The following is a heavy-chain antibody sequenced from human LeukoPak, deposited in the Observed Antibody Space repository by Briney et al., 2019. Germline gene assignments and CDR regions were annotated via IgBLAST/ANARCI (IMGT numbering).Heavy chain of an antibody. Sequence: SETRSLTCAVYGGSFSGYYWSWIRQPPGKGLEWIGEINHSGSTNYNPSLKSRVTISVDTSKNQFSLKLSSVTAADTAVYYCARGRYSSALDYWGQGTLVTVSS. CDR1: GGSFSGYY. CDR2: INHSGST. CDR3: ARGRYSSALDY. V-gene: IGHV4-34*01. D-gene: IGHD4-11*01. J-gene: IGHJ4*02.